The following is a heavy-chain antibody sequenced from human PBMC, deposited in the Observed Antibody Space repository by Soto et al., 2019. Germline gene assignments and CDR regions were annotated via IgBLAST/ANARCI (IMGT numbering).Heavy chain of an antibody. V-gene: IGHV1-69*12. J-gene: IGHJ5*02. Sequence: QVQLVQSGAEVKKPGSSVKVSCKASGGTFSSYAISWVRQAPGQGLEWMGGIIPIFGTANYAQKFQGRVTMTADDSTSTAYMDLSSLRSEDTAVYYCAREAPDDDIVLVPAAMPSGDNWFDPWGQGTLVTVSS. D-gene: IGHD2-2*01. CDR3: AREAPDDDIVLVPAAMPSGDNWFDP. CDR2: IIPIFGTA. CDR1: GGTFSSYA.